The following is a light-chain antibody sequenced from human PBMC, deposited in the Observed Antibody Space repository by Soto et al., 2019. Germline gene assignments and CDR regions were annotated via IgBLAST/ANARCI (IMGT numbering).Light chain of an antibody. Sequence: DIQMTQSPSSLSASVGDRVTITCRASQSISTYLNWYQQKPGKAPKLLFYAASNLQSGVPSRFSGGGSETDFTLIISSLQPEDFATYYCQQSYTSPGTFGQGTTVEIK. CDR3: QQSYTSPGT. CDR1: QSISTY. CDR2: AAS. J-gene: IGKJ1*01. V-gene: IGKV1-39*01.